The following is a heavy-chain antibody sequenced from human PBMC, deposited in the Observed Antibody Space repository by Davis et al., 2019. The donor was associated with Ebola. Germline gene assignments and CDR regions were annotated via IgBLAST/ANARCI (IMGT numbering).Heavy chain of an antibody. J-gene: IGHJ4*02. CDR1: GFTFSTYS. Sequence: GESLKISCAASGFTFSTYSMSWVRQAPGKGLEWVSSISSDSDYIYYADSVKGRFTISRDNSKNTLYLQMNSLRAEDTAVYYCARDHIAAAGLPLLDWGQGTLVTVSS. V-gene: IGHV3-21*01. D-gene: IGHD6-13*01. CDR3: ARDHIAAAGLPLLD. CDR2: ISSDSDYI.